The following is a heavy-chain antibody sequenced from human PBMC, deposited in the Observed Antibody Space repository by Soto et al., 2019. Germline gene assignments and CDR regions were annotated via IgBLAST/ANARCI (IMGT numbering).Heavy chain of an antibody. CDR2: IYSGGST. J-gene: IGHJ4*02. CDR1: GFTVSTKY. Sequence: EVQLVESGGGLVQPGGSLRLSCAASGFTVSTKYMSWVGQAPGKGLEWVSVIYSGGSTLYADSVRGRFTISRDNSKNTVNLQMNSLRAEDTAVYYCARDPWAADYWGQGTLVTVSS. V-gene: IGHV3-66*01. D-gene: IGHD3-16*01. CDR3: ARDPWAADY.